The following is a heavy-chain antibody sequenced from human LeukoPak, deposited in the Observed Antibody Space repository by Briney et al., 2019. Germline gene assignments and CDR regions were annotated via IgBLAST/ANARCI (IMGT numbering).Heavy chain of an antibody. CDR3: ARDSLGAYGSFDY. CDR2: IYYSGST. J-gene: IGHJ4*02. D-gene: IGHD4-17*01. V-gene: IGHV4-31*03. CDR1: GGSISSGGYY. Sequence: PSETLSLTCTVSGGSISSGGYYWSWIRQHPGKGLEWIGYIYYSGSTYYNPSLKSRVTISVDTSKNQFSLKLSSVTAADTAVYYCARDSLGAYGSFDYWGQGTLVTVSS.